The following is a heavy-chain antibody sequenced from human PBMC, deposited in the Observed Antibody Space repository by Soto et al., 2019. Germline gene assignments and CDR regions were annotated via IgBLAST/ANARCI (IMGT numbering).Heavy chain of an antibody. CDR1: GDSISSYY. CDR3: ARHYCRGGSCYLDY. CDR2: IYHSGST. V-gene: IGHV4-59*08. D-gene: IGHD2-15*01. Sequence: QVQLQESGPGLVKPSETLSLTCTVSGDSISSYYWSWIRQPPGKGLEWIGNIYHSGSTNYSPSLKSRVTISVDTPKNQFSLKLTSVTAADTAVYSCARHYCRGGSCYLDYWGQGTLVTVSS. J-gene: IGHJ4*02.